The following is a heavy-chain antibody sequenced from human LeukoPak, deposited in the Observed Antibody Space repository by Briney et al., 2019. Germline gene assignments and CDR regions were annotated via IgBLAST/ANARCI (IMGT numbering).Heavy chain of an antibody. V-gene: IGHV3-74*01. CDR1: GFSFTDYW. Sequence: TGGSLTLSCVGSGFSFTDYWMHWVRQGTGEGPVWVSYIRSDGTTTDYADSVKGRFTISRDNAKNTLFLHMNNLRPEDTALYYCATGYISAYEYWGQGVLVTVSS. CDR2: IRSDGTTT. J-gene: IGHJ4*02. D-gene: IGHD5-18*01. CDR3: ATGYISAYEY.